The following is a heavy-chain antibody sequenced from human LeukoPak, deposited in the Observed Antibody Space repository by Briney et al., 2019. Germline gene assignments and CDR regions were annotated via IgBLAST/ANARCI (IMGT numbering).Heavy chain of an antibody. CDR2: INPSGGST. Sequence: ASVKVSCKASGGRFSSYAISWVRQAPGQGLEWMGIINPSGGSTSYAQKFQGRVTMTRDMSTSTDYMELSSLRSEDTAVYYCARDNSVEDTAWWFDPWGQGTLVTVSS. CDR3: ARDNSVEDTAWWFDP. CDR1: GGRFSSYA. J-gene: IGHJ5*02. V-gene: IGHV1-46*01. D-gene: IGHD4-23*01.